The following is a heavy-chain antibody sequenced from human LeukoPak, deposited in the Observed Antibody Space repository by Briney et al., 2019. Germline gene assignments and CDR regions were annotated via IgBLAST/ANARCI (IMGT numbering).Heavy chain of an antibody. D-gene: IGHD6-19*01. Sequence: GGSLRLSCSASGFTFITHGMHWVRQAPGKGLEWVAFIWADGSHKYYADSVKGRFTISRDNSKSTLYLQMNSLRVEDTSVYFCARDPPDSGWAFWSWGQGALVTVSS. CDR2: IWADGSHK. CDR1: GFTFITHG. J-gene: IGHJ4*02. V-gene: IGHV3-33*01. CDR3: ARDPPDSGWAFWS.